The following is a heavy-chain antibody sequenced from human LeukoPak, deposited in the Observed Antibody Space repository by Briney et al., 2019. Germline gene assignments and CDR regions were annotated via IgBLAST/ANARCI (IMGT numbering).Heavy chain of an antibody. V-gene: IGHV3-7*04. CDR1: GFTFSSYW. Sequence: GGSLRLSCAASGFTFSSYWMSWVRQAPGKGLEWVANIKQDGSEKYYVDSVKGRFTISRDNAKNSLYVQMNSLRAEDTAVYYCVRVGYSGYDWGYFDYWGQGTLVIVSS. CDR3: VRVGYSGYDWGYFDY. J-gene: IGHJ4*02. D-gene: IGHD5-12*01. CDR2: IKQDGSEK.